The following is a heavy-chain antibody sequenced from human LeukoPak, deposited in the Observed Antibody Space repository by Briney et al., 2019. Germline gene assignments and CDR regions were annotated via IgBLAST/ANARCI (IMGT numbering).Heavy chain of an antibody. D-gene: IGHD1-26*01. CDR3: ARALRATRLIDY. CDR2: IYYSGST. Sequence: SETLSLTCTVSGGSISSSSYYWGWIRQPPGKGLEWIGYIYYSGSTNYNPSLKSRVTISVDTSKNQFSLKLSSVTAADTAVYYCARALRATRLIDYWGQGTLVTVSS. V-gene: IGHV4-61*05. CDR1: GGSISSSSYY. J-gene: IGHJ4*02.